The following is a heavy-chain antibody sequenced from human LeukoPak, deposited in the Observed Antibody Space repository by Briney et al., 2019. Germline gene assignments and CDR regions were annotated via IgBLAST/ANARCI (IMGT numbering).Heavy chain of an antibody. Sequence: ASVKVSCKDSGYTLTELSMHWVRQAPGKGLEWMGGFDPEDGETIYAQKFQGRVTMTEDTSTDTAYMELSSLRSEDTAVYYCATLADVVVPAAMVGVAFDIWGQGTMVTVSS. V-gene: IGHV1-24*01. CDR2: FDPEDGET. J-gene: IGHJ3*02. CDR1: GYTLTELS. D-gene: IGHD2-2*01. CDR3: ATLADVVVPAAMVGVAFDI.